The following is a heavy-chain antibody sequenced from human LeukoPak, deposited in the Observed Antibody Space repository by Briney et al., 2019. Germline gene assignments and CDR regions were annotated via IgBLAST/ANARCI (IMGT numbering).Heavy chain of an antibody. CDR1: GGSISSHY. CDR2: IYYSGST. D-gene: IGHD1-26*01. Sequence: SETLSLTCTVSGGSISSHYWSWIRQPPGKGLEWIGYIYYSGSTNYNPSLKSRVTISVDTSKNQFSLKLSSVTAADTAVYYCARAMIAGATIRLFWFDPWGQGTLVTVSS. V-gene: IGHV4-59*11. CDR3: ARAMIAGATIRLFWFDP. J-gene: IGHJ5*02.